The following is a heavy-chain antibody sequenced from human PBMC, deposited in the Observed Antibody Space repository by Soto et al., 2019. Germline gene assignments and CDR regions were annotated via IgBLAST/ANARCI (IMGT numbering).Heavy chain of an antibody. V-gene: IGHV4-30-2*01. J-gene: IGHJ5*02. CDR2: TYHSGST. CDR1: GGSISSGGYS. CDR3: AREGTADNWYDP. Sequence: PSETLSLTCAVCGGSISSGGYSWSWIRQPPGKGLEWIGYTYHSGSTYYNPSLKSRVTISVDRSKNQFSLKLSSVTAADTAVYYCAREGTADNWYDPCGQGTLV. D-gene: IGHD1-1*01.